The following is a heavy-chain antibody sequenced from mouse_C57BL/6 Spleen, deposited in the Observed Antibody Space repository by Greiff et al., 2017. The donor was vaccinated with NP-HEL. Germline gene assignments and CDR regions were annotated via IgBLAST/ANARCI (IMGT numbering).Heavy chain of an antibody. J-gene: IGHJ4*01. CDR1: GYTFTSYW. Sequence: QVQLKQPGTELVKPGASVKLSCKASGYTFTSYWMHWVKQRPGQGLEWIGNINPSNGGTNYNEKFKSKATLTVDKSSSTAYMRLSSLTSEDSAVYYCARPYYSNGYAMDYWGQGTSVTVSS. V-gene: IGHV1-53*01. CDR3: ARPYYSNGYAMDY. D-gene: IGHD2-5*01. CDR2: INPSNGGT.